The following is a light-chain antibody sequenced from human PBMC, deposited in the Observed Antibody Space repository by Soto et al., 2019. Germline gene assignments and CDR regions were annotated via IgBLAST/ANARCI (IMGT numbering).Light chain of an antibody. CDR3: QQYGGSPRT. CDR2: GAS. Sequence: EIVLTQSPGTLSLSPGERATLSCRASESVSSNYLAWYQQKPGQAPRLLIYGASTRATGVPDRFSGSGSGTDFTLSISRLEPEDFAVYYCQQYGGSPRTFGQGTKVKIK. CDR1: ESVSSNY. J-gene: IGKJ1*01. V-gene: IGKV3-20*01.